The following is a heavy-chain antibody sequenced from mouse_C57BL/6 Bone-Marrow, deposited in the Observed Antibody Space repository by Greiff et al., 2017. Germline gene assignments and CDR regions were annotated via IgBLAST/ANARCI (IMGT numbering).Heavy chain of an antibody. CDR3: ARERLYYAMDY. CDR1: GFTFSSYG. V-gene: IGHV5-6*02. Sequence: EVMLVESGGDLVKPGGSLKLSCAASGFTFSSYGMSWVRQTPDKRLEWVATISSGGSYTYYPDSVKGRFTISRDNAKNTLYLQMSSLKSEDTAMYYCARERLYYAMDYWGQGTSVTVSS. CDR2: ISSGGSYT. J-gene: IGHJ4*01. D-gene: IGHD2-4*01.